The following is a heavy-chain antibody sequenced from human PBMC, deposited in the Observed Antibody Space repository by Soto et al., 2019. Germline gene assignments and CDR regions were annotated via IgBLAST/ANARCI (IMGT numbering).Heavy chain of an antibody. D-gene: IGHD3-22*01. J-gene: IGHJ3*01. Sequence: QVQLIQSEAEVKKPGSSVRVSCTASGGIFGSHGFSWVRQAPGQRLEWVGGLIPIFRTLTYTEKFQDRVRIAAVESTNTVYLDLSSLTSEDTAVYYCVRDRRIYYSDPHDEFVASDYEVWGQGTMVSVSS. CDR2: LIPIFRTL. CDR1: GGIFGSHG. CDR3: VRDRRIYYSDPHDEFVASDYEV. V-gene: IGHV1-69*01.